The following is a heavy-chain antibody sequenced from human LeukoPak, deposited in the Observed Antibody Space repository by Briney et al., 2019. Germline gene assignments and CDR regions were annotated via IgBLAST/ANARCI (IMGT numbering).Heavy chain of an antibody. CDR2: ISAYNGNT. CDR1: GYTFTSYG. CDR3: ARDWTRTTVTTFDY. J-gene: IGHJ4*02. D-gene: IGHD4-17*01. V-gene: IGHV1-18*01. Sequence: EASVKVSCKASGYTFTSYGISWVRQAPGQGLEWMGWISAYNGNTNYAQKLQGRVTMTTDTSTSTAYMELRSLRSDDTAVYYCARDWTRTTVTTFDYWGQGTLVTVSS.